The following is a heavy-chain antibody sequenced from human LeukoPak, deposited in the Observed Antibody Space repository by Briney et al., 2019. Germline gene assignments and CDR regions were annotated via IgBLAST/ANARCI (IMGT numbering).Heavy chain of an antibody. J-gene: IGHJ4*02. V-gene: IGHV4-61*02. CDR3: ARAMRVDRFFDY. D-gene: IGHD5-12*01. CDR1: GGSFNSGSYY. Sequence: SETLSLTCTVSGGSFNSGSYYWSWIRQPAGKGLEWVGRIYTSGSTNYNPSLKSRVIISVDTSKNQFSLQLTSVTAADTAVYYCARAMRVDRFFDYWGQGILVTVAS. CDR2: IYTSGST.